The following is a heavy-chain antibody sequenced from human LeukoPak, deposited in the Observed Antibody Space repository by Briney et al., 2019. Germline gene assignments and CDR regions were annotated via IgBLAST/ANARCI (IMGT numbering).Heavy chain of an antibody. V-gene: IGHV3-9*01. CDR2: ISWNSGSI. CDR3: AKDNVDTAMLIPPADWSFDL. D-gene: IGHD5-18*01. Sequence: GGSLRLSCAASGFTFDDYAMHWVRQAPGKGLEWVSVISWNSGSIGYADSVKGRFTISRADSKNSLYLQMTSLRAEDTALYYCAKDNVDTAMLIPPADWSFDLWGRGTLVTVSS. CDR1: GFTFDDYA. J-gene: IGHJ2*01.